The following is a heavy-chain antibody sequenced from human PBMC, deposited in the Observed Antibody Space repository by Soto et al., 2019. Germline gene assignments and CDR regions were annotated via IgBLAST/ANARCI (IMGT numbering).Heavy chain of an antibody. J-gene: IGHJ6*02. CDR3: VRQGIGDLHGLVDV. CDR2: IYHTGDT. D-gene: IGHD3-10*01. CDR1: SGPSRSHN. Sequence: QVQLQQSGPGLVKPSETLSLTCTVSSGPSRSHNWGWIRQPPGGGLEWIGYIYHTGDTSYNPPLSSLVTIAADTSTNHISLTLRSVTAADSAVSYCVRQGIGDLHGLVDVWGQWTRVSVSS. V-gene: IGHV4-59*08.